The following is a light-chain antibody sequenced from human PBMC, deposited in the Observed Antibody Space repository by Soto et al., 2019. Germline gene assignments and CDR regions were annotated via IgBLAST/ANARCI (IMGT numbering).Light chain of an antibody. J-gene: IGKJ1*01. CDR1: QSVSNN. CDR3: QQYHYWWT. Sequence: EIVITQSPATLSVSPGEEATLSCRASQSVSNNLAWFQQKPGQVPRLLIYGASNRATGVSARFSGSGSGTEFTLTISSLQSEDFAVYYCQQYHYWWTFGQGTKVDI. CDR2: GAS. V-gene: IGKV3-15*01.